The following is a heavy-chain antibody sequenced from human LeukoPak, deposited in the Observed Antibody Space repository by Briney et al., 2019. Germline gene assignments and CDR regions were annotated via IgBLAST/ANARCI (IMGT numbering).Heavy chain of an antibody. D-gene: IGHD3-22*01. CDR3: ARGFRDSSGRKPDY. Sequence: GASVKVSCKASGYTFTSYDINWMRQATGQGLEWMGWMNPNSGNTGYAQKFQDRVTMTRNTSIKTAYMELSSLRSEDMAVYYCARGFRDSSGRKPDYWGQGTLVTASS. CDR2: MNPNSGNT. CDR1: GYTFTSYD. J-gene: IGHJ4*02. V-gene: IGHV1-8*01.